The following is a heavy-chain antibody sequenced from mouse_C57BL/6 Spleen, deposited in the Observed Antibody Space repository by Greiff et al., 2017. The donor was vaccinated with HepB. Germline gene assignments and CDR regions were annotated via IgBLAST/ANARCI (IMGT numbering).Heavy chain of an antibody. D-gene: IGHD3-3*01. Sequence: EVKVVESEGGLVQPGSSMKLSCTASGFTFSDYYMAWVRQVPEKGLEWVANINYDGSSTYYLDSLKSRFIISRDNAKNILYLQMSSLKSEDTATYYCARGGDLEAMDYWGQGTSVTVSS. V-gene: IGHV5-16*01. CDR2: INYDGSST. CDR3: ARGGDLEAMDY. J-gene: IGHJ4*01. CDR1: GFTFSDYY.